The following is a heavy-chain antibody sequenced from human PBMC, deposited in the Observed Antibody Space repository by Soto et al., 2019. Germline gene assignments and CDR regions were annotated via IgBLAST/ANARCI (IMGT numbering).Heavy chain of an antibody. CDR3: TRDQRYSSSV. D-gene: IGHD5-18*01. J-gene: IGHJ4*02. CDR1: GFGFTNSW. Sequence: PGGSLRLSCAASGFGFTNSWMHWVRQPPGKGLVWVSHVNSDGSITTYADSVKGRFTISRDNAKNTVYLQMNSLRVEDTAVYYCTRDQRYSSSVWGQGTLVTVSS. CDR2: VNSDGSIT. V-gene: IGHV3-74*01.